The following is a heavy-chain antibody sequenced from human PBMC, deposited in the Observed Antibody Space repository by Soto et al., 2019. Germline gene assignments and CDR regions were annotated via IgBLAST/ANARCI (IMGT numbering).Heavy chain of an antibody. CDR3: ATESGSTYGYFDH. CDR2: ISNSGST. D-gene: IGHD5-18*01. J-gene: IGHJ4*02. CDR1: GGSVTSDEDY. V-gene: IGHV4-30-4*01. Sequence: SETLSLTCTVSGGSVTSDEDYWTWIRQSPGKGLEWIGYISNSGSTGYNPSLKTRLSMSVDRSKNQFTLRLTSVTAADTAVYFCATESGSTYGYFDHWGQGTKVTVSS.